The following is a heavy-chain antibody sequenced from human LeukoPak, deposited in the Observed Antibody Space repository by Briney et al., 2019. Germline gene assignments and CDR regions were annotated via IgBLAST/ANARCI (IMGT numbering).Heavy chain of an antibody. Sequence: GGSLRLSCAASGFTLSNARMTWVRQAPGKGLEWVGLIKNKIDGGTTDYAAPVKGRFTISRDDSRNTLYLQMNSLKTDDTAVYYCTSKIGGWSAFDIWGQGTMVTVSS. J-gene: IGHJ3*02. CDR1: GFTLSNAR. V-gene: IGHV3-15*01. CDR3: TSKIGGWSAFDI. D-gene: IGHD3-10*01. CDR2: IKNKIDGGTT.